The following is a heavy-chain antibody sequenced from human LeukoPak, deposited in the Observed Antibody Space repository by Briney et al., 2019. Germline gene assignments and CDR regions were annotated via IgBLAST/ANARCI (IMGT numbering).Heavy chain of an antibody. CDR2: IYYSGST. CDR3: ATTLWAWEGHYYYMDV. Sequence: SETLSLNCTVSGGSISSYYWSWIRQPPGKGLEWIGYIYYSGSTNYNPSLKSRVTISVDTSKNQFSLKLSSVTAADTAVYYCATTLWAWEGHYYYMDVWGKGTTVTVSS. D-gene: IGHD1-26*01. J-gene: IGHJ6*03. CDR1: GGSISSYY. V-gene: IGHV4-59*01.